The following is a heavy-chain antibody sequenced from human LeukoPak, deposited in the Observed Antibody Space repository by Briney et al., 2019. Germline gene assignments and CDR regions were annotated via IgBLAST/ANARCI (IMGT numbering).Heavy chain of an antibody. CDR1: GFTFRSYS. CDR2: ISSVISTI. V-gene: IGHV3-48*04. CDR3: ARASAYYDSRGYFDY. J-gene: IGHJ4*02. D-gene: IGHD3-22*01. Sequence: GGSLRLSCAASGFTFRSYSMNWVRQAPGKGLEWVSYISSVISTIYYADSVKGRITISRDNAKNSLYLQMNSLRAEDTAVYYCARASAYYDSRGYFDYWGQGTLVTVSS.